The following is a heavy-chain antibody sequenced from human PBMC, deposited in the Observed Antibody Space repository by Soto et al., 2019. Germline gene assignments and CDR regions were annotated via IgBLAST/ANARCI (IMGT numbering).Heavy chain of an antibody. CDR3: ATSRGIAARRYYYYGMDV. Sequence: SETLSLTCAVYGGSFSGYYWSWIRQPPGKGLEWIGEINHSGSTNYNPSLKSRVTISVDTSKNQFSLKLSSVTAADTAVYYCATSRGIAARRYYYYGMDVWGQGTTVTVSS. V-gene: IGHV4-34*01. J-gene: IGHJ6*02. D-gene: IGHD6-6*01. CDR2: INHSGST. CDR1: GGSFSGYY.